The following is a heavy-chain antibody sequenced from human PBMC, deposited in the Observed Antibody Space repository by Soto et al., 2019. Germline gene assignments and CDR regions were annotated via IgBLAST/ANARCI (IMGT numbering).Heavy chain of an antibody. D-gene: IGHD2-2*01. J-gene: IGHJ6*01. V-gene: IGHV1-69*13. CDR2: IIPIFGTA. CDR1: GGTFSSYA. CDR3: ARGPSDIVLVPAAMLDYYYYYGMDV. Sequence: ASVKVSCKASGGTFSSYAISWVRQAPGQGLEWMGGIIPIFGTANYAQKFQGRVTITADESTSTAYMELSSLRSEDTAVYYCARGPSDIVLVPAAMLDYYYYYGMDVWGQGTTVTVSS.